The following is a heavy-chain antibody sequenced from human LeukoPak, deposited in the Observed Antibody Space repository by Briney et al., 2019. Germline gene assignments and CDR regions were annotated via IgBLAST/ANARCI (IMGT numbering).Heavy chain of an antibody. D-gene: IGHD3-22*01. CDR3: ARVGGTYYYDSSGFGFDY. Sequence: ASVKVSCKASGYTFTGYYMHWVRQAPGQGLEWMGWINLNSGGTNYAQKFQGRVTMTRDTSISTAYMELSRLRSDDTAVYYCARVGGTYYYDSSGFGFDYWGQGTLVTVSS. V-gene: IGHV1-2*02. CDR1: GYTFTGYY. J-gene: IGHJ4*02. CDR2: INLNSGGT.